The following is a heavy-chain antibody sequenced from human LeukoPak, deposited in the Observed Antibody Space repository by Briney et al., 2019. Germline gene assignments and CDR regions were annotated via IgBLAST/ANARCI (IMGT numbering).Heavy chain of an antibody. V-gene: IGHV3-30-3*01. Sequence: PGRSLRLSCAASGFTLSSYAMHWVGQAPGKGLEWVAVISYDGSNKYYADSVKGRFTISRDNSKNTLYLQMNSLRAEDTAVYYCARDLSNSGYDAPDDYWGEVTLVTVSS. J-gene: IGHJ4*02. D-gene: IGHD5-12*01. CDR1: GFTLSSYA. CDR2: ISYDGSNK. CDR3: ARDLSNSGYDAPDDY.